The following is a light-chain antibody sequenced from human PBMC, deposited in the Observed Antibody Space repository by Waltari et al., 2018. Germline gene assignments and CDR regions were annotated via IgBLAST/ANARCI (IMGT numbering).Light chain of an antibody. CDR1: SSNIGSYA. J-gene: IGLJ3*02. Sequence: QSVLTQPPSVSGTPGQRVTISCPGSSSNIGSYAVNWYQQFPGTAPKLLIYYNNPRPSGGPDRFSGSKSGTSASLAISGLQAADEADYHCAAWDDSLNAWVFGGGTRLTVL. CDR3: AAWDDSLNAWV. V-gene: IGLV1-44*01. CDR2: YNN.